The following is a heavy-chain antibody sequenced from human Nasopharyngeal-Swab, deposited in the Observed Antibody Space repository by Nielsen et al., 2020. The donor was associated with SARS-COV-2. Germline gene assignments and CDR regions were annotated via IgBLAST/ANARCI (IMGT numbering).Heavy chain of an antibody. CDR2: ISGSGGST. CDR1: GFTVTSNY. J-gene: IGHJ6*02. Sequence: GESLKISCAASGFTVTSNYMSWVRQAPGKGLEWVSAISGSGGSTYYADSVKGRFTISRDNSKNTLYLQMNSLRAEDTAVYYCAKDVSSSWYRGYYGMDVWGQGTTVTVSS. V-gene: IGHV3-23*01. D-gene: IGHD6-13*01. CDR3: AKDVSSSWYRGYYGMDV.